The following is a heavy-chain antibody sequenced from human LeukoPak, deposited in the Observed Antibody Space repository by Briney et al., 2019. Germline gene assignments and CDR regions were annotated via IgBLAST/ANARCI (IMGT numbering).Heavy chain of an antibody. CDR2: IYTSGST. Sequence: SETLSLTCTFSGGSISSYYWSWIRQPAGKGLEWIGRIYTSGSTNYNPSLKSRVTMSVDTSKNQFSLKLSSVTAADTAVYYCARDSSGYSYGYYGYWGQGTLVTVSS. CDR3: ARDSSGYSYGYYGY. J-gene: IGHJ4*02. CDR1: GGSISSYY. D-gene: IGHD5-18*01. V-gene: IGHV4-4*07.